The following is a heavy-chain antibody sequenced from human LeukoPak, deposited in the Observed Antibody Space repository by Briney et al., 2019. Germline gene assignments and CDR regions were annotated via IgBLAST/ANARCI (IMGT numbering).Heavy chain of an antibody. J-gene: IGHJ4*02. CDR3: ARLLTTVVDY. CDR2: IYPDDSDT. D-gene: IGHD4-23*01. CDR1: GYSFATYW. V-gene: IGHV5-51*01. Sequence: GESLKISCKGSGYSFATYWIGWVRQMPGKGLEWMGIIYPDDSDTRYSPSFQGQVIISADKSGSTANLQWSSLKASDSAIYYCARLLTTVVDYWGQGTLVIVS.